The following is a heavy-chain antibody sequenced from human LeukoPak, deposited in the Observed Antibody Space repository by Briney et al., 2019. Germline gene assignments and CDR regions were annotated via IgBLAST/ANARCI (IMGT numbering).Heavy chain of an antibody. Sequence: GGSLRLSCAASGFTFSSYAMSWARQAPGKGLEWVSAISGSGGSTYYADSVKGRFTISRDNSKNTLYLQMNSLRAEDTAVYYCAKDRSCSSTSCLRRSFDYWGQGTLVTVSS. V-gene: IGHV3-23*01. CDR3: AKDRSCSSTSCLRRSFDY. J-gene: IGHJ4*02. CDR1: GFTFSSYA. CDR2: ISGSGGST. D-gene: IGHD2-2*01.